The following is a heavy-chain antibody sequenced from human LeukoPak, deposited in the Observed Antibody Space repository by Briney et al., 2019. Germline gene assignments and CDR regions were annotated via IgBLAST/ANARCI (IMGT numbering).Heavy chain of an antibody. CDR2: IYYSGST. J-gene: IGHJ4*02. CDR3: ASGPRRAVGTLWN. Sequence: PGGSLRLSCAASGFTFSSYSMNWVRQAPGKGLEWIGYIYYSGSTNYNPSLKSRVTISVDTSKNQFSLKLSSVTAADTAVYYCASGPRRAVGTLWNWGQGTLVTVSS. CDR1: GFTFSSYS. V-gene: IGHV4-59*01. D-gene: IGHD3-3*01.